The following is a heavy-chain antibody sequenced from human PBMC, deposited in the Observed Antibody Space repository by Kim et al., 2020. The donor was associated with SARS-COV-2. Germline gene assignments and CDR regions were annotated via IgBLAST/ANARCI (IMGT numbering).Heavy chain of an antibody. V-gene: IGHV4-31*03. CDR2: IYYSGST. CDR3: ARNAIPLYRYSGGGPFDI. Sequence: SETLSLTCTVSGGSISSGGYYWSWIRQHPGKGLEWIGYIYYSGSTYYNPSLKSRVTISVDTSKNQFSLKLSSVTAADTAVYYCARNAIPLYRYSGGGPFDIWGQGTMVTVSS. D-gene: IGHD1-26*01. J-gene: IGHJ3*02. CDR1: GGSISSGGYY.